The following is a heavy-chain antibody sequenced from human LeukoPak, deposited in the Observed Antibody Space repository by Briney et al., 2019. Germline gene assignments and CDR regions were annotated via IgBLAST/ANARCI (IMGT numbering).Heavy chain of an antibody. V-gene: IGHV4-4*09. D-gene: IGHD4-17*01. Sequence: PSETLSLTCTVSGGSISSYYWSWIRQPPGKGLEWIGYIYTSGSTNYNPSLKSRVTISVDTSKNQFSLKLSSVTAADTAVYYCARHLTTGGHGYNWFDPWGQGTLVTVSS. CDR3: ARHLTTGGHGYNWFDP. J-gene: IGHJ5*02. CDR1: GGSISSYY. CDR2: IYTSGST.